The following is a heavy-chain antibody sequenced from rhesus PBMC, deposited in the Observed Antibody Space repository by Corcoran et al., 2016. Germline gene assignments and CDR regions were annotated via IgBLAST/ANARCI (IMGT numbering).Heavy chain of an antibody. D-gene: IGHD2-21*01. CDR1: GASISSNW. V-gene: IGHV4-80*01. CDR3: AREGCTGSGCYSGLDS. CDR2: INGISGRT. Sequence: QVQLQESGPGLVKPSETLSLTCTVSGASISSNWWSWIRQPPGKGLEWIGEINGISGRTHYHPSLKSRVTISKDASKNQFSLKLSAVTAADTAVYYCAREGCTGSGCYSGLDSWGQGVVVTVSS. J-gene: IGHJ6*01.